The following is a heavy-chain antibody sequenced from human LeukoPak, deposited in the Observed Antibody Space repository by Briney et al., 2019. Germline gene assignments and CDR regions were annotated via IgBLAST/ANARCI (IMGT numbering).Heavy chain of an antibody. J-gene: IGHJ4*02. D-gene: IGHD3-10*01. Sequence: PGGSLRLSCAASGFTFSSYGMHWVRQAPGKGLEWVAVISYDGSNKYYADSVKGRFTISRDNSKNTLYLQMNSLRAEDTAVYYCAKQTTMVRGVTPGYFDYWGQGTLVTVSS. V-gene: IGHV3-30*18. CDR3: AKQTTMVRGVTPGYFDY. CDR2: ISYDGSNK. CDR1: GFTFSSYG.